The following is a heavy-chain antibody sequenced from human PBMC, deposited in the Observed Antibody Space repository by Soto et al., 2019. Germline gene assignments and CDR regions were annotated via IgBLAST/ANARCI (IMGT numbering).Heavy chain of an antibody. Sequence: QLVLQESGPGVVKPSETLSLPCSVSGDSITSSRYYWGWIRQTPQTGLEWIGSIYYSGSTFYNPSLKSGVTVSVDTSKNQVSLKLTSVSAADTSLYFCARQPASIVRQGDFDYWGQVALVTVAS. V-gene: IGHV4-39*01. CDR3: ARQPASIVRQGDFDY. CDR2: IYYSGST. CDR1: GDSITSSRYY. J-gene: IGHJ4*02. D-gene: IGHD2-2*01.